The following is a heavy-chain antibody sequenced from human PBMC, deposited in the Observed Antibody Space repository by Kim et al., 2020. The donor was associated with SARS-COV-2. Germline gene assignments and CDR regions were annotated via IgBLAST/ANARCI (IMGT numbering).Heavy chain of an antibody. J-gene: IGHJ4*02. CDR3: ARDRGPGGDRSGLNYYFDY. V-gene: IGHV1-46*01. CDR1: GYTFTSYY. Sequence: ASVKVSCKASGYTFTSYYMHWVRQAPGQGLEWMGIINPSGGSTSYAQKFQGRVTMTRDTSTSTVYMELSSLRSEDTAVYYCARDRGPGGDRSGLNYYFDYWGQGTLVTVSS. CDR2: INPSGGST. D-gene: IGHD3-22*01.